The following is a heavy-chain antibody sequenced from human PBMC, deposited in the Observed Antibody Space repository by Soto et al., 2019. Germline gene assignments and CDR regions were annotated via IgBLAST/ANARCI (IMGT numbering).Heavy chain of an antibody. J-gene: IGHJ1*01. CDR1: GFTFSSYG. CDR3: AKDPRGPYSSSWYWYFQH. Sequence: QVQLVESGGGVVQPGRSLRLSCAASGFTFSSYGMHWVRQAPGKGLEWVAVISYDGSNKYYADSVKGRFTISRDNSKNTLYLQMNSLRAEDTAVYYCAKDPRGPYSSSWYWYFQHWGQGTLVTVPS. V-gene: IGHV3-30*18. CDR2: ISYDGSNK. D-gene: IGHD6-13*01.